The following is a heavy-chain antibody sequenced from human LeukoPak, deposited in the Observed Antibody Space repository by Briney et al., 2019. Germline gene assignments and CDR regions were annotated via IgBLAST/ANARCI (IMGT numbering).Heavy chain of an antibody. CDR2: INHSGST. J-gene: IGHJ4*02. CDR1: GGSFSGYY. D-gene: IGHD6-19*01. V-gene: IGHV4-34*01. CDR3: ARWSSSGWRRLDY. Sequence: SETLSLTCAVYGGSFSGYYWSWIRQPPGKGLGWIWEINHSGSTNYNPSLKSRVTISVDASKNQFSLKLSSVTAADTAVYYCARWSSSGWRRLDYWGQGTLVTVSS.